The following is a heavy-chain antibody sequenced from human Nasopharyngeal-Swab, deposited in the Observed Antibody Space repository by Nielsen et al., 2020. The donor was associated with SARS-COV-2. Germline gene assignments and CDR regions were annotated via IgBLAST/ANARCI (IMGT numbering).Heavy chain of an antibody. V-gene: IGHV3-7*01. D-gene: IGHD3-3*01. CDR2: IKQEGSEK. CDR3: AKEGISRYYDFWSGGIDY. J-gene: IGHJ4*02. Sequence: GGSLRLSCAASGFTFSSYWMSWVRQAPGKGLEWVAKIKQEGSEKYYVDSVKGRFTISRDNAKNSLYLQMNSLRAEDTAVYYCAKEGISRYYDFWSGGIDYWGQGTLVTVSS. CDR1: GFTFSSYW.